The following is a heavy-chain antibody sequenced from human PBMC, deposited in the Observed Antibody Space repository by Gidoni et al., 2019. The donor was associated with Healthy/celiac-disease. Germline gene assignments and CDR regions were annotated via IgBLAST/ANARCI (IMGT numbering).Heavy chain of an antibody. Sequence: EVQLVESGGGLVQPGRSLRLSCTASGVTFGDYAMSWFRQAPGKGLEWVGVIRSKAYGGTKEYAASVKGRFTISRDDSKSIAYLQMNSLKTEDTAVYYCTRDTFDYGAVWGQGTTVTVSS. V-gene: IGHV3-49*03. CDR1: GVTFGDYA. CDR2: IRSKAYGGTK. CDR3: TRDTFDYGAV. D-gene: IGHD4-17*01. J-gene: IGHJ6*02.